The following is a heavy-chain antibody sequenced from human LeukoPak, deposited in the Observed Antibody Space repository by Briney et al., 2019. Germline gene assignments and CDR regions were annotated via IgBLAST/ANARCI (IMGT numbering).Heavy chain of an antibody. CDR3: ARRWEGYCSSTSCYPFDY. V-gene: IGHV4-34*01. D-gene: IGHD2-2*01. J-gene: IGHJ4*02. CDR2: INHSGST. CDR1: GGSFSGYY. Sequence: SETLSLTCAVYGGSFSGYYWSWIRQPPGKGLEWIGEINHSGSTNYNPSLKSRVTISVDTSKNQFSLKLSSVTAADTAVYYCARRWEGYCSSTSCYPFDYWGQGTLVTVSS.